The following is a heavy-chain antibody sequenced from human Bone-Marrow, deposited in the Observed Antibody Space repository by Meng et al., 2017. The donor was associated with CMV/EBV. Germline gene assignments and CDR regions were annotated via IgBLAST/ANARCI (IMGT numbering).Heavy chain of an antibody. CDR3: ARGGDLIHYYYYGMDV. CDR1: SGSISIYY. D-gene: IGHD2-21*01. CDR2: IHYRGST. V-gene: IGHV4-59*12. J-gene: IGHJ6*02. Sequence: SETLSLTCTVYSGSISIYYWSWIRQPPGKGLEWSGCIHYRGSTNYNPSLKSRVTISVDTSMNQFSLKLSSVTAAGTAVYYCARGGDLIHYYYYGMDVWGQGTTVTVSS.